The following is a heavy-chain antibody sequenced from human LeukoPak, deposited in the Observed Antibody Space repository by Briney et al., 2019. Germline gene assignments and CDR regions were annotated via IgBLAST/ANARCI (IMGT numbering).Heavy chain of an antibody. CDR3: AKGIAAAGLSKNAFDI. J-gene: IGHJ3*02. V-gene: IGHV3-23*01. D-gene: IGHD6-13*01. Sequence: GGSLRLSCAASEFTFSNYAMTWVRQAPGKGLEWVSGISGSDYSTYYADSVKGWFTISRDNSKDTLYLQMNNLRAEDTAVYYCAKGIAAAGLSKNAFDIWGQGTMVTVSS. CDR1: EFTFSNYA. CDR2: ISGSDYST.